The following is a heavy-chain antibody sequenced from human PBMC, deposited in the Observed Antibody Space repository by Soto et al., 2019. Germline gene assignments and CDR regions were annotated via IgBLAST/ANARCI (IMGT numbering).Heavy chain of an antibody. CDR1: GYTFADFY. V-gene: IGHV1-2*02. Sequence: QVQLVQSGAEVKKPGASVRVSCKASGYTFADFYLHWLRQAPGHGLEWVGWINPTRGGTNYAQKFHDRVTVTAETSINTAYMEFSRLKPDDTAVYYCAKGVTAATSGGLSHFDTWGQGTLVTGSS. CDR2: INPTRGGT. D-gene: IGHD6-19*01. J-gene: IGHJ4*02. CDR3: AKGVTAATSGGLSHFDT.